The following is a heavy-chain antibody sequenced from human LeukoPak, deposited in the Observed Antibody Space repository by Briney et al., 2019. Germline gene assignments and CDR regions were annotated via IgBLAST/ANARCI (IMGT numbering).Heavy chain of an antibody. CDR1: GFTFDDYA. CDR2: ISWNSGSI. D-gene: IGHD6-13*01. Sequence: GGSLRLSCAASGFTFDDYAMHWVRQAPGKGLEWVSGISWNSGSIGYADSVKGRFTISRDNAKNSLYLQMNSLRAEDTALYYCAKDAAAGTFNFRPPDYWGQGTLVTVSS. J-gene: IGHJ4*02. V-gene: IGHV3-9*01. CDR3: AKDAAAGTFNFRPPDY.